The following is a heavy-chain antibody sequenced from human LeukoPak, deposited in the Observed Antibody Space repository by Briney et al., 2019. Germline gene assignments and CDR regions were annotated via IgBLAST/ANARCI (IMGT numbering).Heavy chain of an antibody. CDR2: ISSSGSTI. Sequence: GGSLRLSCAASGFTFSSYSMNWVRRAPGKGLEWVSYISSSGSTIYYADSVKGRFTISRDNAKNSVYLQMNSLRDEDTAVYYCARGYYYGLDVWGQGTTATVSS. CDR1: GFTFSSYS. V-gene: IGHV3-48*02. J-gene: IGHJ6*02. CDR3: ARGYYYGLDV.